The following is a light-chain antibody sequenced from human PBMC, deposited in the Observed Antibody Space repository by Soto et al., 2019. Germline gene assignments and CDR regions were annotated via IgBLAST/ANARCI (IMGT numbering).Light chain of an antibody. CDR1: QSIGDN. J-gene: IGKJ4*01. Sequence: DIQMTRSPSSLSASAGERVTITCRARQSIGDNLNWYQQKPGTAPNLLIYAASSLQSGVPSRFSGSGSRTEFTLTITDLQPEDFVIFFRQQSFNTPPTFGGGTKVEIK. V-gene: IGKV1-39*01. CDR3: QQSFNTPPT. CDR2: AAS.